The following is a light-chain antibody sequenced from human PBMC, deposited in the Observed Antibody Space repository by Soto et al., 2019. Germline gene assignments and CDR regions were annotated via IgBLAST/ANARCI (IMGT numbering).Light chain of an antibody. CDR2: EVT. CDR1: SSDVGGHNF. CDR3: SAYAGNTNPVI. V-gene: IGLV2-8*01. Sequence: QSALTQPPSASGSPGQSVTFSCTGTSSDVGGHNFVSWYQQHPGKAPKFLIYEVTKRPSRVPDRFSGSKSGITASLTVSGLQADDEAYYYCSAYAGNTNPVIFGGGTKVTVL. J-gene: IGLJ2*01.